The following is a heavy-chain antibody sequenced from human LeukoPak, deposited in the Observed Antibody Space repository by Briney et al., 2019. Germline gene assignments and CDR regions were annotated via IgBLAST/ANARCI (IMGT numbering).Heavy chain of an antibody. Sequence: SVKVSCKAFGGSFSSEAISWVRQAPGQGLEWMGGIIPIFGTANYAQKFQGRVTITTGESTSTAYMEVSSLRSEDTAVYYCGRKAGDCGGGSCYSIDYWGQGTLVTVSS. V-gene: IGHV1-69*05. J-gene: IGHJ4*02. CDR3: GRKAGDCGGGSCYSIDY. CDR2: IIPIFGTA. D-gene: IGHD2-15*01. CDR1: GGSFSSEA.